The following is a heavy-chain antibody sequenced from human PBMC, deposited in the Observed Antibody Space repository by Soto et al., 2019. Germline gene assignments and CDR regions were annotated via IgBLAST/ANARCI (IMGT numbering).Heavy chain of an antibody. D-gene: IGHD3-10*01. CDR2: IIPILGIA. CDR1: GGTFSSYT. Sequence: VQLVQSGAEVKKPGSSVKVSCKASGGTFSSYTISWVRQAPGQGLEWMGRIIPILGIANYAQKFQGRVTITADKSTSTAYMELSSLRSEDTAVYYCASQLFAVVRGVIISGFDYWGQGTLVTVSS. J-gene: IGHJ4*02. CDR3: ASQLFAVVRGVIISGFDY. V-gene: IGHV1-69*02.